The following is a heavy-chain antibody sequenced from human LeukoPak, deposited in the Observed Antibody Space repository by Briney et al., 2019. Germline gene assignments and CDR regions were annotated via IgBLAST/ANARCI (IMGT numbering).Heavy chain of an antibody. CDR2: INHSGST. CDR1: GGSFSGYY. V-gene: IGHV4-34*01. D-gene: IGHD2-2*01. CDR3: ARASLYCSSTSCYVGARIYYYYGMDV. Sequence: SEALSLTCVVYGGSFSGYYWNWIRQPPGKGLEWIGEINHSGSTNYNPSLKSRVTISVDTSKNQFSLKLSSVTAADTAVYYCARASLYCSSTSCYVGARIYYYYGMDVWGQGTTVTVSS. J-gene: IGHJ6*02.